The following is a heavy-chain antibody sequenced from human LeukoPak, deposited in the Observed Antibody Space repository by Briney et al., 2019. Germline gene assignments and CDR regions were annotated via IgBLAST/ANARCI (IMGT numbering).Heavy chain of an antibody. D-gene: IGHD2-2*01. CDR2: IYYSGST. CDR1: GGSISSYY. CDR3: ARRSASTNWYFDL. V-gene: IGHV4-59*08. Sequence: SETLSLTCTVSGGSISSYYWSWIRQPPGKGLEWIGYIYYSGSTNYNPSLKSRVTISVDTSKNQFSLKLSSVTAADTAVYYCARRSASTNWYFDLWGRGTLVAVSS. J-gene: IGHJ2*01.